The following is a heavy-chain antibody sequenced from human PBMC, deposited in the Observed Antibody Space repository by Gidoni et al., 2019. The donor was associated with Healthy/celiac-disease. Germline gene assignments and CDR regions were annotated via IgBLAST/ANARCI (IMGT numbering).Heavy chain of an antibody. CDR3: AKTRGYSYGRLIYFDY. CDR1: GFTFRSYA. Sequence: EVQLLESGGGLVQPGGSLRLSCAASGFTFRSYAMSWVRQAPGKGLEWVSAISGSGGSTYYADSVKGRFTISRDNSKNTLYLQMNSLRAEDTAVYYCAKTRGYSYGRLIYFDYWGQGTLVTVSS. CDR2: ISGSGGST. V-gene: IGHV3-23*01. D-gene: IGHD5-18*01. J-gene: IGHJ4*02.